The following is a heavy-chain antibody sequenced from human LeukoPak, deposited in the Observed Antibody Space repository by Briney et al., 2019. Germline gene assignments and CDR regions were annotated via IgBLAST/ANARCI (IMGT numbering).Heavy chain of an antibody. V-gene: IGHV3-11*04. D-gene: IGHD4/OR15-4a*01. CDR3: ARDGDLDYSDSR. Sequence: PGGSLRLSCATSAFIFSDYYMSWIRQAPGKGLEWVSYISSSGSTIYYADSVKGRFTISRDNAKNSLYLQMNSLRAEDTAVYYCARDGDLDYSDSRWGQGTLVTVSS. CDR1: AFIFSDYY. J-gene: IGHJ4*02. CDR2: ISSSGSTI.